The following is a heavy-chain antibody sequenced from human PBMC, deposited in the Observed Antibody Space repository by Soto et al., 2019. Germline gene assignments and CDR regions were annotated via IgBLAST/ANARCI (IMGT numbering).Heavy chain of an antibody. CDR1: GGSISSYY. J-gene: IGHJ4*02. D-gene: IGHD3-10*01. CDR3: ARGRITMVRGVTNDDFDY. Sequence: SETLSLTCTVSGGSISSYYWSWIRQPPGKGLEWIGYIYYSGSTNYNPSLKSRVTISVDTSKNQFSLKLSSVTAADTAVYYCARGRITMVRGVTNDDFDYWGQGTLVTVSS. V-gene: IGHV4-59*12. CDR2: IYYSGST.